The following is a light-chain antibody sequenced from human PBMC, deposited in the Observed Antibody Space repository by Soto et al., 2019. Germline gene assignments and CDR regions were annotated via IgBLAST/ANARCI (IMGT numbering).Light chain of an antibody. CDR3: SSYTTSNTLV. CDR1: SSDVGGYNY. CDR2: EVS. V-gene: IGLV2-14*01. J-gene: IGLJ2*01. Sequence: QSALTQPASVSGSPGQSITISCTGTSSDVGGYNYVSWYQQPPGKAPKLILYEVSNRPSGISNRFSGSKSGSMASLTISGLQSEDEADYFCSSYTTSNTLVFGGGTKVTVL.